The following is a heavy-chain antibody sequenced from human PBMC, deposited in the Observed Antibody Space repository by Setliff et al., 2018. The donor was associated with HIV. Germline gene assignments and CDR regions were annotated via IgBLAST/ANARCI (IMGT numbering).Heavy chain of an antibody. V-gene: IGHV4-61*02. CDR1: GDSISSGSYY. CDR3: ARESPRNYYYNFWSGYPSYFDY. Sequence: SETLSLTCTVSGDSISSGSYYWSWIRQPAGKGLEWIGRIYTSGSTSYNPSLKSRVTISVDTSRNQFSLNLNSVTAADTAVHYCARESPRNYYYNFWSGYPSYFDYWGQGTLVTVSS. CDR2: IYTSGST. D-gene: IGHD3-3*01. J-gene: IGHJ4*02.